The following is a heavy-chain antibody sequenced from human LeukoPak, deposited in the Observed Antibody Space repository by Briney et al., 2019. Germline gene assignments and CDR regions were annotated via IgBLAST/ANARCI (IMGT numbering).Heavy chain of an antibody. J-gene: IGHJ5*02. V-gene: IGHV4-59*01. CDR2: IYYSGYT. D-gene: IGHD3-3*01. CDR3: ARCGRITILGVAGRTGFDP. Sequence: SETLSLTCTVSGGSISSYYWSWIRQPPGKGLKWIGNIYYSGYTTYSPSLRSRVTISVDTSKNQFSLKLSSVTAADTAVYYCARCGRITILGVAGRTGFDPWGQGTLATVSS. CDR1: GGSISSYY.